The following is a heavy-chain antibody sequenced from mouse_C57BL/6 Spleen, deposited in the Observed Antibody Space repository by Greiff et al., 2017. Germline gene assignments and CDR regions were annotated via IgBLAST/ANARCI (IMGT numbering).Heavy chain of an antibody. CDR3: ARGGNYAMDY. D-gene: IGHD2-14*01. V-gene: IGHV1-69*01. CDR2: IDPSDSYT. J-gene: IGHJ4*01. Sequence: QVQLQQPGAELVMPGASVKLSCKASGYTFTSYWMHWVKQRPGQGLEWIGKIDPSDSYTNYNQKFKGKSTLTVDKSSSTAYMQLSSLPSEDSAVDNGARGGNYAMDYWGQGTSVTVSS. CDR1: GYTFTSYW.